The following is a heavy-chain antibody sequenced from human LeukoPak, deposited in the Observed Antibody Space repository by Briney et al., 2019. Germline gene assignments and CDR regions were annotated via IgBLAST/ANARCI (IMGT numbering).Heavy chain of an antibody. CDR1: GGTFSSYA. J-gene: IGHJ2*01. CDR2: ISAYNGNT. Sequence: GASVKVSCKASGGTFSSYAISWVRQAPGQGLEWMGWISAYNGNTNYAQKFQGRVTITADESTSTAYMELSSLRSEDTAVYYCARATLEWYFDLWGRGTLVTVSS. V-gene: IGHV1-69*13. CDR3: ARATLEWYFDL.